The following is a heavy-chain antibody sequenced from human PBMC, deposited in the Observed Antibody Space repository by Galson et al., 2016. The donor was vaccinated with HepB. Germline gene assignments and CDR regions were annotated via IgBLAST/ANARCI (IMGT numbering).Heavy chain of an antibody. V-gene: IGHV2-5*02. D-gene: IGHD2-21*02. CDR3: ARETLGYCGGDCYSGGWFDP. CDR2: IYWDDDK. CDR1: GLSLSSSGVG. J-gene: IGHJ5*02. Sequence: PALVKPTQTLTLTCTFSGLSLSSSGVGVGWIRQPPGKALEWLALIYWDDDKRYSPSLKSRLTITKDTSKNQVVLTMTNMDPVDTATYYCARETLGYCGGDCYSGGWFDPWGQGTLVTVSS.